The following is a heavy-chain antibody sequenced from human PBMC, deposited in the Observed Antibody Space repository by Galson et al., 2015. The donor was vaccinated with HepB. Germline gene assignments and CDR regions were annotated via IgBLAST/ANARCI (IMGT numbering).Heavy chain of an antibody. J-gene: IGHJ6*03. CDR3: ARVPDYDFWSGYYGVRGMDV. Sequence: ETLSLTCAVSGGSISSSNWWSWVRQPPGKGLEWIGEIYHSGSTNYNPSLKSRVTISVDKSKNQFSLKLSSVTAADTAVYYCARVPDYDFWSGYYGVRGMDVWGKGTTVTVSS. D-gene: IGHD3-3*01. V-gene: IGHV4-4*02. CDR2: IYHSGST. CDR1: GGSISSSNW.